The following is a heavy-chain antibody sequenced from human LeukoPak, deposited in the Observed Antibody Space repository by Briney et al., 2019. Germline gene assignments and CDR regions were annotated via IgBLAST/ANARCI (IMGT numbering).Heavy chain of an antibody. J-gene: IGHJ6*02. V-gene: IGHV1-18*01. D-gene: IGHD6-13*01. CDR3: ARDFGYSRSGLVDKLYYYYHGMDV. CDR1: GYTFTSYG. CDR2: ISAYNGNT. Sequence: ASVKVSCKASGYTFTSYGISWVRQAPGQGLEWMGWISAYNGNTNYAQKLQGRVTMTTDTSTSTAYMELRSLRSDDTAVYYCARDFGYSRSGLVDKLYYYYHGMDVWGQGTTVTVSS.